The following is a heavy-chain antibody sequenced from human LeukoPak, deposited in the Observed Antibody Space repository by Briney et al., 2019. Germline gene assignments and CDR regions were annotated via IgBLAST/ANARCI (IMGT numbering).Heavy chain of an antibody. J-gene: IGHJ4*02. CDR3: AKDQGSSGWFVRDDY. Sequence: PGGSLRLSCADSGFSFSIYAMSWVRQAPGKGLEWVSGISGSGGSTYYADSVKGRFTISRDNSKKTLYLQMNSQRAEDTAVYYCAKDQGSSGWFVRDDYWGQGTLVTVSS. D-gene: IGHD6-19*01. CDR1: GFSFSIYA. V-gene: IGHV3-23*01. CDR2: ISGSGGST.